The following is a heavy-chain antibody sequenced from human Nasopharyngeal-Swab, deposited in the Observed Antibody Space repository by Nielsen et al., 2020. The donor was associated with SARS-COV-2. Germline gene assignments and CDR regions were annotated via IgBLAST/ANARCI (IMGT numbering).Heavy chain of an antibody. Sequence: GESLKISCTGSGFNFGDYALSWVRQAPGKGLEWTAFIRTGANGGTTEYAASVAGRFTVSRDDSKTIAYLQMNSLRIEDTTVYYCTAQERYGYGFLYFDYWGRGTLVSVSS. CDR3: TAQERYGYGFLYFDY. V-gene: IGHV3-49*04. J-gene: IGHJ4*02. CDR1: GFNFGDYA. D-gene: IGHD5-18*01. CDR2: IRTGANGGTT.